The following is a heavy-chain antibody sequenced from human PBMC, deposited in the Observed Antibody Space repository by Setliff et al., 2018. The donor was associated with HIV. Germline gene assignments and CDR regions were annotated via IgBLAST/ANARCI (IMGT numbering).Heavy chain of an antibody. CDR1: GFTVYSYY. CDR3: VRNGNYYYYMDV. CDR2: TYSDGNT. V-gene: IGHV3-66*02. Sequence: GGSLRLSCAASGFTVYSYYMSWVRQAPGKGLEWVSVTYSDGNTCYADSVKGRFTVSRDNSKNTLHLQMNSLRGEDTAVYYCVRNGNYYYYMDVWGKGTTVTVSS. J-gene: IGHJ6*03.